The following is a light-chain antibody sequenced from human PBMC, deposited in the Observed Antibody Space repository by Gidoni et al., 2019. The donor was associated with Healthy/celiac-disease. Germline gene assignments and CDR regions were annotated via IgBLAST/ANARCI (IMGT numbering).Light chain of an antibody. CDR1: QSLLHSKGYNY. J-gene: IGKJ1*01. CDR2: LGS. CDR3: MQALQTPT. V-gene: IGKV2-28*01. Sequence: DIVMTQSPLSLPVTPGEPASISCRSSQSLLHSKGYNYLDWYLQQPGQAPQPLIYLGSNRASGVPDRFSGSGSGTDFTLKISRVEAEDVGVYYCMQALQTPTFGQGTKVEIK.